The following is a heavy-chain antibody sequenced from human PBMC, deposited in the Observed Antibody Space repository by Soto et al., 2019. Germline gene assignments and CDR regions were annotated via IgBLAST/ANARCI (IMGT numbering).Heavy chain of an antibody. CDR1: GYTFTSYG. CDR3: ARGSDSGYLFDF. J-gene: IGHJ4*02. CDR2: ITTYNGNT. Sequence: QVQLVQSGAEVKKPGASVTVSCKASGYTFTSYGITWVRQAPGQGLEWMGWITTYNGNTNYAQKLQGRVTMTTDTSTTTAYLELRSLRSDDTAVYFCARGSDSGYLFDFWGRGTLVTVSS. D-gene: IGHD5-12*01. V-gene: IGHV1-18*01.